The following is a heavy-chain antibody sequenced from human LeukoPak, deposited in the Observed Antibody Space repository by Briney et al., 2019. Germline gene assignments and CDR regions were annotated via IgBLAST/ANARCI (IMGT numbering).Heavy chain of an antibody. Sequence: GGSLRLSCAASGFTFSSYGMHWVRQAPGKGLEWVAFIRYDGSNKYYADSVKGRFTISRDNSKNTLYLQMNSLRAEDTAVYYCAKVTRYYGSGSFDYWGQGTLVTVSS. D-gene: IGHD3-10*01. CDR2: IRYDGSNK. CDR1: GFTFSSYG. CDR3: AKVTRYYGSGSFDY. V-gene: IGHV3-30*02. J-gene: IGHJ4*02.